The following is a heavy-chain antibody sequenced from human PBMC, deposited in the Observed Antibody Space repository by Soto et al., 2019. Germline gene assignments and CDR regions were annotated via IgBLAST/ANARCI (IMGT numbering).Heavy chain of an antibody. CDR3: ARAYCSGGSCYFLGPAV. J-gene: IGHJ6*02. D-gene: IGHD2-15*01. CDR2: INPSGGST. Sequence: ASVKVSCKASGYTFTSYYMHWVRQAPGQGLEWMGIINPSGGSTSYAQKFQGRVTMTRDTSTSTVYMELSSLRSEDTAVYYCARAYCSGGSCYFLGPAVWGQGTTVTVSS. V-gene: IGHV1-46*01. CDR1: GYTFTSYY.